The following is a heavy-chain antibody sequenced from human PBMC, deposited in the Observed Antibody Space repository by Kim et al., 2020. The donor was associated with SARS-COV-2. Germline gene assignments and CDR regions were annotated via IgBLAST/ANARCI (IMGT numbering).Heavy chain of an antibody. Sequence: SETLSLTCTVSGGSISSGSYYWSWIRQPAGKGLEWIGRIYTSGSTNYNPSLKSRVTISVDTSKNQFFLKLSSVTAADTAVYYCARDRYYYDSSGYYYYFDYWGQGTLVTVSS. CDR2: IYTSGST. CDR3: ARDRYYYDSSGYYYYFDY. D-gene: IGHD3-22*01. J-gene: IGHJ4*02. V-gene: IGHV4-61*02. CDR1: GGSISSGSYY.